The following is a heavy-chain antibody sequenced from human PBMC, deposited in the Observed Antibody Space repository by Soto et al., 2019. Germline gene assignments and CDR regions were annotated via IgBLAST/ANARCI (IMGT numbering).Heavy chain of an antibody. CDR1: GGTFSTYA. J-gene: IGHJ4*02. CDR2: IIPLFGTA. V-gene: IGHV1-69*01. Sequence: QVQLEQSGGEVKQPGSSVRVSCKTSGGTFSTYAINWVRQAPGQGLEWMGAIIPLFGTADYSQKFQGRVTTTADESTSTAYMELSSLRFDDTAVYFCARPKGTYSSGYYYFDFWGQGTLVTVSS. CDR3: ARPKGTYSSGYYYFDF. D-gene: IGHD6-19*01.